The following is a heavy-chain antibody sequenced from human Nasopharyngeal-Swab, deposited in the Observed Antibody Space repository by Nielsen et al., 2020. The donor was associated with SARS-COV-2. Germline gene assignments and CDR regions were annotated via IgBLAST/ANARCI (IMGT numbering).Heavy chain of an antibody. CDR3: ARDTGSGYPRGWFDP. D-gene: IGHD3-22*01. J-gene: IGHJ5*02. V-gene: IGHV4-59*12. Sequence: SETLSLTCTVSGGSISSYYWSWIRQPPGKGLEWIGYIYYSGNTNYNPSLKSRVTISVDTSKNQFSLKLSSVTAADTAVYYCARDTGSGYPRGWFDPWGQGTLVTVSS. CDR1: GGSISSYY. CDR2: IYYSGNT.